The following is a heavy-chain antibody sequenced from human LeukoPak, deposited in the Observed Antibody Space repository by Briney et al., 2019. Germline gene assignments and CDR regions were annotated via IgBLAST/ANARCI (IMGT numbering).Heavy chain of an antibody. CDR3: ARHHDGSVRFDY. J-gene: IGHJ4*02. CDR1: GSSLSRYY. V-gene: IGHV4-59*08. CDR2: IYYSGST. Sequence: PSETLSLTCTVSGSSLSRYYRSWIRQPPGKGLEWIGYIYYSGSTTYNPSLKSRVTISVDTSKNQFSLRLSSVTAADTAVDYCARHHDGSVRFDYWGQGTLVTVSS. D-gene: IGHD3-10*01.